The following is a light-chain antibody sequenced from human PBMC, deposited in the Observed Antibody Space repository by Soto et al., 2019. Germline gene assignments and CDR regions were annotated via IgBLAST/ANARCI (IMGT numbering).Light chain of an antibody. J-gene: IGKJ1*01. CDR2: GAS. CDR3: QQYNDWPRT. Sequence: EIVMTQYPATLSVAPGERATLSCRASQSVSSNLVWYQQKPGQAPRVLIYGASTRATGIPARFSGSGSGTEFTLTISTLQSEDFAVYYCQQYNDWPRTFGQGTKV. V-gene: IGKV3-15*01. CDR1: QSVSSN.